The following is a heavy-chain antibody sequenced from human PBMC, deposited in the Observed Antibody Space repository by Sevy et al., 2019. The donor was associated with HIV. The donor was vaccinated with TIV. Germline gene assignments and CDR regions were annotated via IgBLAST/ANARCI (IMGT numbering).Heavy chain of an antibody. CDR3: ASTYYGDYGINWFDP. CDR1: GGSISSSSYY. D-gene: IGHD4-17*01. J-gene: IGHJ5*02. V-gene: IGHV4-39*01. Sequence: SETLSLTCTVSGGSISSSSYYWGWIRQPPGKGLEWIGSIYYSGSTSCNPSLKSRVTISVDTSKNQFSLKLSSVTAADTAVYYCASTYYGDYGINWFDPWGQGTLVTVSS. CDR2: IYYSGST.